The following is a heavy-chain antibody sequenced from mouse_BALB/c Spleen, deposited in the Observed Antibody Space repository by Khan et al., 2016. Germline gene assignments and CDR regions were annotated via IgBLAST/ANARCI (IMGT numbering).Heavy chain of an antibody. CDR3: ARRLRGGYAMDY. D-gene: IGHD2-4*01. Sequence: QIQLVQSGPELKKPGETVKISCKASGYTFTNYGMNWVKQAPGKGLKWMGWINTYTGEPTYADDFKGRFAFSLETSASTAYLQFNNLKNEDTATYVCARRLRGGYAMDYWGQGTSVTVSS. J-gene: IGHJ4*01. CDR1: GYTFTNYG. V-gene: IGHV9-3-1*01. CDR2: INTYTGEP.